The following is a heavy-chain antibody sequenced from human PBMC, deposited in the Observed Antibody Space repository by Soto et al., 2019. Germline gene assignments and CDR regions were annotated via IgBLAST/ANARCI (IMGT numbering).Heavy chain of an antibody. V-gene: IGHV3-30-3*01. Sequence: QLVESGGRGVQPGRSLRLSCAASEFTFTSYAMHWVRQAPGRGLEWVALISFDGTSEYYADSVKGRFIISRDNSKSMVYLQINSLRPDDTAIYYCARPIPRWSYHYGMDVWGQGTTVTVSS. J-gene: IGHJ6*02. CDR1: EFTFTSYA. D-gene: IGHD4-17*01. CDR3: ARPIPRWSYHYGMDV. CDR2: ISFDGTSE.